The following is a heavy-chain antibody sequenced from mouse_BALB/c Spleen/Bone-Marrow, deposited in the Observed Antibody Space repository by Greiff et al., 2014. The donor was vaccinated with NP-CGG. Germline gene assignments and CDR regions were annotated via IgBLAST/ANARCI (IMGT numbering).Heavy chain of an antibody. V-gene: IGHV2-9*02. CDR2: IGIGGST. D-gene: IGHD1-1*01. J-gene: IGHJ2*01. CDR1: GFSLTSYG. Sequence: QVQLKESGPGPVAPSQSLSITCTVSGFSLTSYGVHWVRQPPGKGLEWLGVIGIGGSTNYNSALMSRLSISKDNSKSQVFLKMNSLQTDDTAMYYCARASYYYGSRYDYWGQGTTLTVSS. CDR3: ARASYYYGSRYDY.